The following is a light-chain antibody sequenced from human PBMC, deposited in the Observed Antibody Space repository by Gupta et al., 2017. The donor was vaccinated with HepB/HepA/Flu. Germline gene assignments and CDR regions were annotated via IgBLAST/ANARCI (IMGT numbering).Light chain of an antibody. V-gene: IGKV2-28*01. Sequence: VVTQSPLSLPVTPGEPASISCRSSQSLLHTNGYDYLDWYVQRPGQSPQVLIYLGSNRASGVPDRFSGSVLGTNFTLKISRVEAEDVGIYYCMQVLHSPFTFGPGTKVD. CDR3: MQVLHSPFT. J-gene: IGKJ3*01. CDR1: QSLLHTNGYDY. CDR2: LGS.